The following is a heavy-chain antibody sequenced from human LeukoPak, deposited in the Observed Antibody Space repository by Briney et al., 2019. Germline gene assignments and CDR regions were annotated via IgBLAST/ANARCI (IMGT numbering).Heavy chain of an antibody. CDR1: GFTFSAYA. CDR3: ARDISSGYYDAFDI. Sequence: GGSLRLSCAVSGFTFSAYAMSWVRQAPGKGLEWVSAMSGSGGMIYYADSVKGRFSISRDNSKNTLYLQMNSLRAEDTAVYYCARDISSGYYDAFDIWGEGTMVTVSS. D-gene: IGHD3-22*01. V-gene: IGHV3-23*01. J-gene: IGHJ3*02. CDR2: MSGSGGMI.